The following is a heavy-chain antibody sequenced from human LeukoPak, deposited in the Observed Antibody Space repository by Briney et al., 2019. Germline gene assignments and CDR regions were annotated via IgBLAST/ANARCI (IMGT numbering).Heavy chain of an antibody. J-gene: IGHJ4*02. CDR1: GGSISSSSYY. CDR3: ARHGTMNLYYYDSSGYYPDY. V-gene: IGHV4-39*07. CDR2: IYYSGST. D-gene: IGHD3-22*01. Sequence: SETLSLTCTVSGGSISSSSYYWGWIRQPPGKGLEWIGSIYYSGSTYYNPSLKSRVTISVDTSKNQFSLKLSSVTAADTAVYYCARHGTMNLYYYDSSGYYPDYWGQGTLVTVSS.